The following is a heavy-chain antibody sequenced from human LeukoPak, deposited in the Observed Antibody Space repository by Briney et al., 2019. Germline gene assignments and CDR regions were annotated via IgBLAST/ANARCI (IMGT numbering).Heavy chain of an antibody. V-gene: IGHV5-51*01. D-gene: IGHD3-22*01. J-gene: IGHJ3*02. CDR3: ARGGYDSSGEWAFDI. Sequence: GESLKISCQGSGYSFTTYWIGWVRQMPGKGLEWMGIIYPGDSDTRYSPSFQGQVTISADKSISTAYLQWSSLKASDTAMYYCARGGYDSSGEWAFDIWGQGTMVTVSS. CDR1: GYSFTTYW. CDR2: IYPGDSDT.